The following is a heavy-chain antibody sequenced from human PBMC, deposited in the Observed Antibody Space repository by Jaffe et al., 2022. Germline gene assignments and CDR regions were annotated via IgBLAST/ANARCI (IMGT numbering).Heavy chain of an antibody. Sequence: QVQLQESGPGLVKPSGTLSLTCAVSGGSISSSNWWSWIRQPPGKGLEWIGEIYHSGSTNYNPSLKSRVTISVDKSKNQFSLKLSSVTAADTAVYYCASHSSGWYPMYYFDYWGQGTLVTVSS. CDR2: IYHSGST. V-gene: IGHV4-4*02. CDR1: GGSISSSNW. CDR3: ASHSSGWYPMYYFDY. J-gene: IGHJ4*02. D-gene: IGHD6-19*01.